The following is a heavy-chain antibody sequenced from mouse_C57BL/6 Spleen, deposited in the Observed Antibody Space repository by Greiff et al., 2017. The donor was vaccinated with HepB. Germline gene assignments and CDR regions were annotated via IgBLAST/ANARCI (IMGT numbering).Heavy chain of an antibody. V-gene: IGHV8-8*01. CDR3: ARMGYYYGSSYNAMDY. Sequence: QVTLKVSGPGILQPSQTLSLTCSFSGFSLSTFGMGVGWIRQPSGKGLEWLAHIWWDDDKYYNPALKSRLTISKDTSKNQVFLKIANVDTADTATYYCARMGYYYGSSYNAMDYWGQGTSVTVSS. J-gene: IGHJ4*01. D-gene: IGHD1-1*01. CDR1: GFSLSTFGMG. CDR2: IWWDDDK.